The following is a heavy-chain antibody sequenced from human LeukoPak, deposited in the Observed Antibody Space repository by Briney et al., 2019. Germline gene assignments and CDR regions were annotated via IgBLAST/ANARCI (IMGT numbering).Heavy chain of an antibody. CDR2: IHSVGST. Sequence: GGSLRLSCAASGRSVSSHYMSWVRQAPGKGLEWVSVIHSVGSTDYADSVKGRFTISRDNPKNRVDLQVNSLRAEDTAVYYCASSRIFGNAMDVWGQGTTVTVSS. CDR3: ASSRIFGNAMDV. J-gene: IGHJ6*02. D-gene: IGHD3-3*01. CDR1: GRSVSSHY. V-gene: IGHV3-53*01.